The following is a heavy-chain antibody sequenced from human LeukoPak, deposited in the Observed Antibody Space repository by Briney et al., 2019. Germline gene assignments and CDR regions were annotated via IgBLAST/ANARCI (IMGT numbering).Heavy chain of an antibody. CDR2: IYPGDSDT. V-gene: IGHV5-51*01. Sequence: GESLKISCKGSGCSFTSYWIGWVRQMPGKGLEWMGIIYPGDSDTRYSPSFQGQVTISADKSISTAYLQWSSLKASDTAVYYCARSRRDFWSGYSFDYWGQGTLVTVSS. CDR1: GCSFTSYW. D-gene: IGHD3-3*01. CDR3: ARSRRDFWSGYSFDY. J-gene: IGHJ4*02.